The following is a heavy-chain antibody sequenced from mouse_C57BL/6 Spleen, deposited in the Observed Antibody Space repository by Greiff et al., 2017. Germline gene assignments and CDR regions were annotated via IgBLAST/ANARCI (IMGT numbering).Heavy chain of an antibody. CDR1: GYTFTSYW. CDR2: IHPNSGST. CDR3: ARSGYYGSSWYFDV. D-gene: IGHD1-1*01. Sequence: QVQLKQPGAELVKPGASVKLSCKASGYTFTSYWMHWVKQRPGQGLEWIGMIHPNSGSTNYNEKFKSKATLTVDKSSSTAYMQLSSLTSEDSAVYYCARSGYYGSSWYFDVWGTGTTVTVSS. J-gene: IGHJ1*03. V-gene: IGHV1-64*01.